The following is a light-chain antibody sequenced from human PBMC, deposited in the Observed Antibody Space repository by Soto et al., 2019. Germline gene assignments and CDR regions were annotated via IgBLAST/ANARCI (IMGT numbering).Light chain of an antibody. CDR1: QSVTNNF. V-gene: IGKV3-20*01. CDR3: QQYGTPLFT. Sequence: IVLTQSPGTLSLSPGERATLSCGASQSVTNNFLAWYQQKPGQAPRLLIYGASSRATGLPDRLSGSGSGTDFTLTISRLEPGDFAVYYCQQYGTPLFTFGPVTTVDIK. CDR2: GAS. J-gene: IGKJ3*01.